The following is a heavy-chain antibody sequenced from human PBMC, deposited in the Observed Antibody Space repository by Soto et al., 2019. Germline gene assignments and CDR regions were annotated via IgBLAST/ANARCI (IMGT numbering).Heavy chain of an antibody. V-gene: IGHV5-51*01. CDR1: GYSFTSYW. D-gene: IGHD6-6*01. CDR2: IYPGDSDT. J-gene: IGHJ3*02. CDR3: ARHLFIAARLGRGAFDI. Sequence: PGESLKISCKGSGYSFTSYWIGWVRQMPGKGLEWMGIIYPGDSDTRYSPSFQGQVTISADKSISTAYLQWSSLKASDTAMYYCARHLFIAARLGRGAFDIWGQGTMVTVSS.